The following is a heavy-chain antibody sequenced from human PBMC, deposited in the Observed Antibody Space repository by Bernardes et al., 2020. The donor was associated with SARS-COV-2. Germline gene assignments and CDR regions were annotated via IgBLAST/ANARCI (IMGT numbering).Heavy chain of an antibody. CDR3: AREMLSSTDSAGYGMDV. CDR1: GFLVNNYG. V-gene: IGHV3-33*01. Sequence: GGSLRLSCVVSGFLVNNYGIHWVRQAPGRGLDWVAVMYFDGKSRIYGDSVKGRFTVSRVNSYNAVYLQMDNLSADDTGVYYCAREMLSSTDSAGYGMDVWGQGTTVTVFS. CDR2: MYFDGKSR. D-gene: IGHD2-8*01. J-gene: IGHJ6*02.